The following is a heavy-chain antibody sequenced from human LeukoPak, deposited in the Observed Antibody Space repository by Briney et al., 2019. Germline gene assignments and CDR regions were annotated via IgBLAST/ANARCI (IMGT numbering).Heavy chain of an antibody. CDR2: IWFDGTNK. V-gene: IGHV3-33*01. CDR3: ATRGIVVVPSAKRRAEYFQH. CDR1: GFTFSSYG. J-gene: IGHJ1*01. D-gene: IGHD2-2*01. Sequence: GGSLRLSCAASGFTFSSYGMHWVRQAPGKGLEWVAVIWFDGTNKYFADSVKGRFTISRDNSKTTLYLQMNSLRAEDTAVYYCATRGIVVVPSAKRRAEYFQHWGQGTLVTVSS.